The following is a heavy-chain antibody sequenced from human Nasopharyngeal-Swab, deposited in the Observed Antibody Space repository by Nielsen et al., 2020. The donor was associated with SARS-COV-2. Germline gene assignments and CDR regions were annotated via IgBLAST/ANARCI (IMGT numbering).Heavy chain of an antibody. CDR2: ISSSSSYT. D-gene: IGHD3-22*01. J-gene: IGHJ4*02. Sequence: GESLKISCAASGFTFSDYYMSWIRQAPGKGLEWVSYISSSSSYTNYADSVKGRFTISRDNAKNSLYLQMNSLRAEDTAVYYCARARVGMIVVVGAFDYWGQGTLVTVSS. CDR1: GFTFSDYY. V-gene: IGHV3-11*06. CDR3: ARARVGMIVVVGAFDY.